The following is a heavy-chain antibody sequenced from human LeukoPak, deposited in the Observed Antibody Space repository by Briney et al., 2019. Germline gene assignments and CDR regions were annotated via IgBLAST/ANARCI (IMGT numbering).Heavy chain of an antibody. Sequence: QTGGSLRLSCAASGFTFSSYAMSWVRQAPGKGLEWVSAISGSGGSTYYADSVKGRFTISRDNSKNTLYLQMNSLRAEDTAVYYCAKREMTTVTTFVRPKYYFDYWGQGTLVTVSS. CDR3: AKREMTTVTTFVRPKYYFDY. CDR2: ISGSGGST. V-gene: IGHV3-23*01. D-gene: IGHD4-17*01. J-gene: IGHJ4*02. CDR1: GFTFSSYA.